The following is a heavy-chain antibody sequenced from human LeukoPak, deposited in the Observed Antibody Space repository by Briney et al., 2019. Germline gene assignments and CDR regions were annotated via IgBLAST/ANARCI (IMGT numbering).Heavy chain of an antibody. CDR2: ISYDGSNK. J-gene: IGHJ6*04. D-gene: IGHD3-10*02. CDR3: AELGITMIGGV. Sequence: HGGSLRLSCAASGFTFSSYAMHWVRQAPGKGLEWVAVISYDGSNKYYADSVKGRFTISRDNAKNSLYLQMNSLRAEDTAVYYCAELGITMIGGVWGKGTTVTISS. CDR1: GFTFSSYA. V-gene: IGHV3-30*04.